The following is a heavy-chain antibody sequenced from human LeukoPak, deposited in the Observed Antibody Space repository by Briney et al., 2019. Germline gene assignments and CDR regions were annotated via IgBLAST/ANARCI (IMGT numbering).Heavy chain of an antibody. CDR2: IYYSGST. CDR1: GGSISSYY. J-gene: IGHJ3*02. CDR3: ARGGSYVTHAFDI. Sequence: SETLSLTCTVSGGSISSYYWSWIRQPPGKGLEWIGYIYYSGSTNYNPSLKSRVTISVDTSKNQFSLKLSSVTAADTAVYYCARGGSYVTHAFDIWGQGTMVTVSS. V-gene: IGHV4-59*01. D-gene: IGHD2-15*01.